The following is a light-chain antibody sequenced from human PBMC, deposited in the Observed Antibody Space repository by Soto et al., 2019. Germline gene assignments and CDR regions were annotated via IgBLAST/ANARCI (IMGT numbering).Light chain of an antibody. V-gene: IGLV2-8*01. CDR3: SSYAGGNNLV. CDR2: EVS. Sequence: QSVLTQPPSASGSPGQSVTISCTGTSSDVGGYNFVSWYQQHPGKAPKLMIYEVSKRPSGVPDRFSGSKSGNTAPLTVSGLQAEDEADYYCSSYAGGNNLVFGGGTKLTVL. CDR1: SSDVGGYNF. J-gene: IGLJ2*01.